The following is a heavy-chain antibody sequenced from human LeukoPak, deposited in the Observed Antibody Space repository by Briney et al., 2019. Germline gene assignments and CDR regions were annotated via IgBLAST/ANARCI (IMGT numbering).Heavy chain of an antibody. J-gene: IGHJ2*01. Sequence: GGSLRLSCAASGFTFSSHGMHWVRQAPGKGLEWVAVISYDGSHKHYADSVKGRFTISRDNSKNTLYLQMNSLRAEDTAMYYCAKVAGYNIDGYFDLWGRGTLVTVSS. CDR3: AKVAGYNIDGYFDL. D-gene: IGHD1-1*01. V-gene: IGHV3-30*18. CDR2: ISYDGSHK. CDR1: GFTFSSHG.